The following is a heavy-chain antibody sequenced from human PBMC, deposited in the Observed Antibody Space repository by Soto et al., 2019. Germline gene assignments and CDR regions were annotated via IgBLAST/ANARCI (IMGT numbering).Heavy chain of an antibody. Sequence: QLQLQESGPGLVKPSETLSLTCTVSGGSISSSSYYWGWIRQPPGKGLEWIGSIYYSGSTYYNPSLKSRVTISVDTSKNRFSLKLSSVTAADTAVYYCARRLEYGATRDAFDIWGQGTMVTVSS. CDR3: ARRLEYGATRDAFDI. CDR2: IYYSGST. CDR1: GGSISSSSYY. D-gene: IGHD1-1*01. J-gene: IGHJ3*02. V-gene: IGHV4-39*01.